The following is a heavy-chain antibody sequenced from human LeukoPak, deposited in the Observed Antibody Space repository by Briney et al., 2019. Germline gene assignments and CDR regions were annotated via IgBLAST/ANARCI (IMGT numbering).Heavy chain of an antibody. D-gene: IGHD1-26*01. CDR2: IDHSGNTIYN. J-gene: IGHJ4*02. V-gene: IGHV4-34*01. CDR1: GGSFSGYY. Sequence: PSETLSLTCAVYGGSFSGYYWSWLRQPPGKGLEWIGDIDHSGNTIYNKYNPSLKSRVNISVDTSKNQFSLKLSSVTAADTAVYYCARSKNSGSYPYYFGYWGQGTLVTVSS. CDR3: ARSKNSGSYPYYFGY.